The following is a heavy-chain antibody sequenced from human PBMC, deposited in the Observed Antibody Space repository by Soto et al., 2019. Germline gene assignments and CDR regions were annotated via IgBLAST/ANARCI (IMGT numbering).Heavy chain of an antibody. CDR3: ARESEDLTSNFDY. CDR1: GFTFTRYS. CDR2: ISSTTNYI. Sequence: GGSLRLSCAASGFTFTRYSMNWVRQAPGKGLEWVSSISSTTNYIYYGDSMKGRFTISRDNAKNSLHLEMNSLRAEDTAVYYCARESEDLTSNFDYWGQGTLVTVSS. J-gene: IGHJ4*02. V-gene: IGHV3-21*06.